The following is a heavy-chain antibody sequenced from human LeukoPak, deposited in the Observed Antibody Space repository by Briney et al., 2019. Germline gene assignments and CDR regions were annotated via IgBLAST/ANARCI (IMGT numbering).Heavy chain of an antibody. D-gene: IGHD6-19*01. V-gene: IGHV3-64*01. CDR2: ISSNGGST. J-gene: IGHJ3*02. CDR1: GFTFSSYA. Sequence: GGSLRLSCAASGFTFSSYAMHWVRQAPGKGLEYVSAISSNGGSTYYANSVKGRFTISRDNSKNTLYLQMGSLRAEDMAVYYCARAKMVAGSSGWYYAFDIWGQGTMVTVSS. CDR3: ARAKMVAGSSGWYYAFDI.